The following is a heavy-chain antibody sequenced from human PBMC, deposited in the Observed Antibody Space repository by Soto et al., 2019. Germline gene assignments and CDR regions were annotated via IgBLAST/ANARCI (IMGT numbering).Heavy chain of an antibody. CDR3: ARWPDGYYYYGMDV. V-gene: IGHV1-8*01. Sequence: QVQLVQSGAEVKKPGASVKVSCKASGYTFTSYDINWVRQATGQGLEWMGWMNPNSGNTGYAQKFQGRVTMTRNTAIRTAYMELSSLRSEDSAVYYCARWPDGYYYYGMDVWGQGTTFTASS. J-gene: IGHJ6*02. CDR1: GYTFTSYD. CDR2: MNPNSGNT.